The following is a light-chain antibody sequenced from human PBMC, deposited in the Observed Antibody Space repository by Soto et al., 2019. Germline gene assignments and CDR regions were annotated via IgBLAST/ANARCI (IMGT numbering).Light chain of an antibody. V-gene: IGLV2-14*01. Sequence: QSALTQPASVSGSPGQSITISCTGYIHYDFVSWYQQHPGTAPKLVIYEVSNRPSGTSDRFSGSKSGHTASLTISGLQTEDEAVYYCGSSAPSRTVVFGTGTKVTVL. CDR2: EVS. CDR3: GSSAPSRTVV. J-gene: IGLJ1*01. CDR1: IHYDF.